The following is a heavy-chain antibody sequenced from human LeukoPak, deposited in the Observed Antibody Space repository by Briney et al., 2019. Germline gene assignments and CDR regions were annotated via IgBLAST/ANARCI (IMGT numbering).Heavy chain of an antibody. CDR1: GFTFSDNF. Sequence: GGSLRLSCAGSGFTFSDNFLTWIRQTPGKGLEWVAYISSSGGNIHYADSVKGRFTISRDNAKNSLFLQMNSLRGEDTAVYYCARGRMVSTGRSSWGQGTLVSVSS. CDR3: ARGRMVSTGRSS. CDR2: ISSSGGNI. J-gene: IGHJ5*02. V-gene: IGHV3-11*01. D-gene: IGHD5/OR15-5a*01.